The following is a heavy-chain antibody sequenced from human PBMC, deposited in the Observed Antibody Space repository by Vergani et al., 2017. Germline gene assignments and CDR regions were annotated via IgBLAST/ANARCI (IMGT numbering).Heavy chain of an antibody. V-gene: IGHV4-39*07. CDR2: IYYSGST. CDR3: ARGRRDGYNLPHWFDP. D-gene: IGHD5-24*01. J-gene: IGHJ5*02. Sequence: QLQLQESGPGLVKPSETLSHTCTVSGVSISGSSYYWGWIRQSPGKGLEWIGSIYYSGSTYYNPSLKSRVTISVDTSKNQFSLKLSSVTAADTAIYYCARGRRDGYNLPHWFDPWGQGTLVTVSS. CDR1: GVSISGSSYY.